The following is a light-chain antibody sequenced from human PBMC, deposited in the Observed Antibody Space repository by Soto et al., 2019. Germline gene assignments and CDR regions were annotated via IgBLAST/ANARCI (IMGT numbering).Light chain of an antibody. CDR3: AAWDDSLNGVV. CDR2: NNN. J-gene: IGLJ2*01. V-gene: IGLV1-44*01. Sequence: QSVLTQPPSASGTPGQRVTISCSGSSSNIESHPVNWYQQLPGTAPKLLIYNNNQRPSGVPDRFSGSKSGTSASLAISGLQSEDEADYYCAAWDDSLNGVVFGGGTKLTVL. CDR1: SSNIESHP.